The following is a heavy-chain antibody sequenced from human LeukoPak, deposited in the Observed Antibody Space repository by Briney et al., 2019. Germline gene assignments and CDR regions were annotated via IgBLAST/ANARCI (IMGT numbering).Heavy chain of an antibody. CDR2: IIPIFGTA. Sequence: ASVKVSCKASGGTFSSYAISWVRQAPGQGLEWMGGIIPIFGTANYAQKFQGRITITADKSTSTAYMELSSLRSEDTAVYYCAGGYYLNWFDPWGQGTLVTVSS. CDR1: GGTFSSYA. D-gene: IGHD3-10*01. V-gene: IGHV1-69*06. J-gene: IGHJ5*02. CDR3: AGGYYLNWFDP.